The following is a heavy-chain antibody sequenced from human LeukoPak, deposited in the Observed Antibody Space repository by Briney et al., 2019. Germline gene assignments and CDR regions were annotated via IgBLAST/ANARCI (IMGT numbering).Heavy chain of an antibody. V-gene: IGHV3-74*01. CDR1: GFPFSTYW. D-gene: IGHD2-21*02. CDR3: ARDGGLLPDN. CDR2: ISPDGSSR. J-gene: IGHJ4*02. Sequence: GGSLRLSCAASGFPFSTYWMHWVRRPPGKGLMWVSRISPDGSSRSYADSVKGRFIISRDNAKNTLSLQMSSLTAADTAVYYCARDGGLLPDNWGKGTLVTVSS.